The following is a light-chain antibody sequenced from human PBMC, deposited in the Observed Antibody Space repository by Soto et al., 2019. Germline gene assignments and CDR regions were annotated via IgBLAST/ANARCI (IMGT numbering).Light chain of an antibody. CDR1: SGHSSYI. J-gene: IGLJ3*02. CDR3: ETWDSNTHQV. CDR2: LEGSGSY. V-gene: IGLV4-60*03. Sequence: QSVLTQSSSASASLGSSVKLTCTLSSGHSSYIIAWHQQQPGKAPRYLMKLEGSGSYNKGSGVPDRFSGSSSGADRYLTISNLQSEDEADYYCETWDSNTHQVFGGGTQLTV.